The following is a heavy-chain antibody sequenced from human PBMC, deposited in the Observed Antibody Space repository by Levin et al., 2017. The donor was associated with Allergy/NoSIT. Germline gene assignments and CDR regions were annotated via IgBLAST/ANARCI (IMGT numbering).Heavy chain of an antibody. CDR1: GGSISSGSYY. Sequence: SCTVSGGSISSGSYYWSWIRQPAGKGLEWIGRIYTSGSTNYNPSLKSRVTISVDTSKNQFSLKLSSVTAADTAVYYCARQWGRGVIMFDYWGQGTLVTVSS. CDR3: ARQWGRGVIMFDY. D-gene: IGHD3-10*01. J-gene: IGHJ4*02. V-gene: IGHV4-61*02. CDR2: IYTSGST.